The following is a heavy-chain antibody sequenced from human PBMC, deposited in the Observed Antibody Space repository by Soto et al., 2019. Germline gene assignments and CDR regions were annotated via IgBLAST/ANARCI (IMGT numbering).Heavy chain of an antibody. CDR2: INPNSGGT. D-gene: IGHD2-2*01. V-gene: IGHV1-2*02. CDR1: GYTFTGYY. CDR3: AKDRKLGYCSSTSCPAPNWFDP. Sequence: ASVKVSCKASGYTFTGYYMHWVRQAPGQGLEWMGWINPNSGGTNYAQKFQGRVTMTKNTLYLQMNSLRAEDTAVYYCAKDRKLGYCSSTSCPAPNWFDPWGQGTLVTVSS. J-gene: IGHJ5*02.